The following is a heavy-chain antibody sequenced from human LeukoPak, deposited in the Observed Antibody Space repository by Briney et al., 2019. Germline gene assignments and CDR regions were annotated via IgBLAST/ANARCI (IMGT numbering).Heavy chain of an antibody. Sequence: GGSLRLSCAGSGFTFTRFWMHWVRQAPGKGLVWVSRINVEGTTTTYADSVEGRFTISRDENALYLQMNHLRVDDTAVYYCTRGGEEPFDYWGQGTLVTVSS. CDR3: TRGGEEPFDY. J-gene: IGHJ4*02. CDR2: INVEGTTT. D-gene: IGHD3-10*01. CDR1: GFTFTRFW. V-gene: IGHV3-74*01.